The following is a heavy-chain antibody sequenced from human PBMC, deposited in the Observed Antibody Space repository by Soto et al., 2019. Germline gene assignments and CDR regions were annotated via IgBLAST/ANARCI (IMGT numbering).Heavy chain of an antibody. Sequence: ASVKVSCKASGYTFTSYGISWVRQAPGQGFEWMGWISAYNGIANYAQKFQGRVTITADKSTSTAYMELSSLRSEDTAVYYCARGSPYYYDSSGYYYDYWGQGTLVTVSS. CDR3: ARGSPYYYDSSGYYYDY. J-gene: IGHJ4*02. D-gene: IGHD3-22*01. CDR2: ISAYNGIA. CDR1: GYTFTSYG. V-gene: IGHV1-18*01.